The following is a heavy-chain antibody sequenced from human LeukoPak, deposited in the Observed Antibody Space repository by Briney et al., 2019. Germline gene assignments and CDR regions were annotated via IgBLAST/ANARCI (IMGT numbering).Heavy chain of an antibody. J-gene: IGHJ6*03. Sequence: GGSLRLSCAASGFTFSSYWMSWVRQAPGKGLEWVANIKQDGSEKYYVDSVKGRFTISRDNAKNSLYLQMNSLRAEDTAVYYCAREPAGYCSGGSCYYYYYMDVWGKGTTVTVSS. CDR2: IKQDGSEK. V-gene: IGHV3-7*01. D-gene: IGHD2-15*01. CDR3: AREPAGYCSGGSCYYYYYMDV. CDR1: GFTFSSYW.